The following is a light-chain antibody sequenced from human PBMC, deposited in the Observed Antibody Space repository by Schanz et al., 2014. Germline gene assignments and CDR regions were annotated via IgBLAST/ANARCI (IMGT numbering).Light chain of an antibody. CDR1: SSDVGAYNH. CDR2: DVY. J-gene: IGLJ3*02. Sequence: QSALTQPASVSGSPGQSITISCPGTSSDVGAYNHVSWYQQHPGKAPKLIIYDVYNRPSGVSNRFSASKSGNTASLTISGLQAEDEADYYCSSHTTDTTWLFGGGTKVTVL. CDR3: SSHTTDTTWL. V-gene: IGLV2-14*03.